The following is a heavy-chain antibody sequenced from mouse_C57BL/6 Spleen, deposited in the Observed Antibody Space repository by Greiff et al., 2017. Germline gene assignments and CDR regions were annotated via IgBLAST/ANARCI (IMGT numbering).Heavy chain of an antibody. J-gene: IGHJ3*01. Sequence: QVQLQQPGAELVQPGASVKLSCKASGYTFTSYWMNWVRQRPGQGLEWIAMLHPNSGSTTYNEKFKGKATMTVDKSSSTASMQLSSLTSEDSAVYYCARSNGYDSSSFADGGQGTLVTVSA. CDR2: LHPNSGST. D-gene: IGHD2-2*01. CDR1: GYTFTSYW. V-gene: IGHV1-64*01. CDR3: ARSNGYDSSSFAD.